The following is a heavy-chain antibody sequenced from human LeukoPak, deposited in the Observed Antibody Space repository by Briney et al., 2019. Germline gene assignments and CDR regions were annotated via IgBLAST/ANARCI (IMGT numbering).Heavy chain of an antibody. CDR2: MNPNSGNT. Sequence: GASVKVSCKASGYTFTSYYMHWVRQATGQGLEWMGWMNPNSGNTGYAQKFQGRVTMTRNTSISTAYMELSSLRSEDTAVYYCARSQGRVRGVITGSYYYYMDVWGKGTTVTISS. CDR1: GYTFTSYY. J-gene: IGHJ6*03. CDR3: ARSQGRVRGVITGSYYYYMDV. V-gene: IGHV1-8*02. D-gene: IGHD3-10*01.